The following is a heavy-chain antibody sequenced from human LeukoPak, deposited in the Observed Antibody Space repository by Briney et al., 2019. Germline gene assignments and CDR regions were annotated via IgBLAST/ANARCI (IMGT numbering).Heavy chain of an antibody. J-gene: IGHJ4*02. D-gene: IGHD5-18*01. CDR2: INEDGTSA. CDR1: GFTFRNYV. V-gene: IGHV3-74*01. Sequence: PGGSLRLSCAASGFTFRNYVMSWVRQAPGKGLVWVAHINEDGTSASHADSVKGRLTISRDNAKNTLYLQMNSLTVEDTAVYYCARVPTNSYGFGQWGQGSLVTVSS. CDR3: ARVPTNSYGFGQ.